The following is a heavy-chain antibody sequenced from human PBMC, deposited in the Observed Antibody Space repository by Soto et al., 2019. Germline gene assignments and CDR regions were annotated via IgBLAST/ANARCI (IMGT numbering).Heavy chain of an antibody. CDR3: ASPDNKRFDP. J-gene: IGHJ5*02. V-gene: IGHV4-4*02. CDR1: SGSISSRDW. Sequence: QVQLQESGPGLVKPSETLSLTCAVSSGSISSRDWWSWVRQPPGKGLEWIGEISRKGSTNYNPSLKSRVTISLDKSKNHFSLNLNSVTAADTAVYYCASPDNKRFDPWGQGTLVTVSS. CDR2: ISRKGST.